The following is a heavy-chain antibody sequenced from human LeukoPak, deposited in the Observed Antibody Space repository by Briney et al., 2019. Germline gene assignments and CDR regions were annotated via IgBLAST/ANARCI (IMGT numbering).Heavy chain of an antibody. Sequence: GGSLRLSCAASGFTFSSYAMHWVRQAPGKGLEWVAVISYDGSNKYYADSVKGRFTISRDNAKNSLYLQMNSLRAEDTAVYYCARGSGSADYWGQGTLVTVSP. V-gene: IGHV3-30-3*01. CDR2: ISYDGSNK. D-gene: IGHD1-26*01. J-gene: IGHJ4*02. CDR3: ARGSGSADY. CDR1: GFTFSSYA.